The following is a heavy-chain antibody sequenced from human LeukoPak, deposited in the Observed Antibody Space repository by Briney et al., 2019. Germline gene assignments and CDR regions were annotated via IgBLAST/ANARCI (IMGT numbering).Heavy chain of an antibody. D-gene: IGHD4-23*01. V-gene: IGHV1-2*02. Sequence: ASVKVSCKASGYTFTSYYMHWVQQAPGQGLEWMGWINPNTGGTNFAQRFQGRVTMTRDTSIRTTYMELSRLTSDDTAVYYCARDLRPASTVVIPGEFDFWAQGTLVTVSS. CDR3: ARDLRPASTVVIPGEFDF. CDR2: INPNTGGT. J-gene: IGHJ4*02. CDR1: GYTFTSYY.